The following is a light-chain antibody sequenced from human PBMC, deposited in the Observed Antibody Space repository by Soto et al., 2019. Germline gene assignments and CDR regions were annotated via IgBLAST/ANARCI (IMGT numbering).Light chain of an antibody. CDR3: SSYVGTNNWV. J-gene: IGLJ3*02. V-gene: IGLV2-8*01. CDR2: EVT. Sequence: QSALTQPPSASGSPGHSVTISCTGTSSDVGTYNFVSWYQQHPGKAPKLIIYEVTYRPSGVPDRFSGSKSGNTASLTVSGLQAADEADYYCSSYVGTNNWVFGGGTKLTVL. CDR1: SSDVGTYNF.